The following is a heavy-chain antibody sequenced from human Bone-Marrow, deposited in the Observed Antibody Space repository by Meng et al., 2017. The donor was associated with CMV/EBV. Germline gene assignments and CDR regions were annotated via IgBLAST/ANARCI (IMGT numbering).Heavy chain of an antibody. V-gene: IGHV2-5*02. J-gene: IGHJ1*01. CDR3: ELKSSSGWGHFEH. Sequence: TSKELRPTVVHPKQTPAVTLNFSGIAPKTSGVGEGWLRQPPGTALEWLALIYWDDDKRYTPSLKSRLTITKDTSNNQMVLTMTNMDTVDTATSYCELKSSSGWGHFEHWGQGTLVTVSS. CDR2: IYWDDDK. CDR1: GIAPKTSGVG. D-gene: IGHD6-19*01.